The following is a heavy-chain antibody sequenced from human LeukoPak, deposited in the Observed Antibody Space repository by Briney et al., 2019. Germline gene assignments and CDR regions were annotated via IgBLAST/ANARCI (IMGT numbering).Heavy chain of an antibody. CDR3: ARRAYCGGDCTKAYYSYYSMDV. Sequence: GESLKISCKGSGYSFTTYWIGWVRQMPGKGLEWMGIICPGDSDTKYSPSFQGQVTMSADRSISTAYLQWSSLRASDTAKYYCARRAYCGGDCTKAYYSYYSMDVWGQGTTVTVSS. V-gene: IGHV5-51*01. J-gene: IGHJ6*02. CDR1: GYSFTTYW. D-gene: IGHD2-21*02. CDR2: ICPGDSDT.